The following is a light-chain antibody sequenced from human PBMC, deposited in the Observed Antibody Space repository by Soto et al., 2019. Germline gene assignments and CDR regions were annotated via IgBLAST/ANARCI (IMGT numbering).Light chain of an antibody. CDR1: QTISSW. CDR3: QQYNSYPWT. Sequence: DIQMTQSPSTLSVSLGDRVTITCRASQTISSWLAWYQQKPGKAPKLLIYQASTLKSGVPSRFRGSGSETEFTLTISRLQPDDFETYYCQQYNSYPWTFGQGTKVDIK. J-gene: IGKJ1*01. V-gene: IGKV1-5*03. CDR2: QAS.